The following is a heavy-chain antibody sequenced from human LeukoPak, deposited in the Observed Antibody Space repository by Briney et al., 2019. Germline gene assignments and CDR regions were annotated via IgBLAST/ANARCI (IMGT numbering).Heavy chain of an antibody. Sequence: ASVKVSCKASGYTFTGYYLYWVRQAPGQGLEWMGRINPNSGDTEYTQKFQDWVTMTRDTSTRTAYMELRSLRSDDTAVYYCARDLIAAMANFDYWGQGTLVTVSS. J-gene: IGHJ4*02. CDR1: GYTFTGYY. D-gene: IGHD5-18*01. V-gene: IGHV1-2*04. CDR3: ARDLIAAMANFDY. CDR2: INPNSGDT.